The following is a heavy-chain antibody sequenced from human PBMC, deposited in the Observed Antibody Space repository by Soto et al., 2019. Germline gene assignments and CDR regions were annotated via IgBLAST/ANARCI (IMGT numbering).Heavy chain of an antibody. J-gene: IGHJ4*02. D-gene: IGHD2-2*01. CDR2: ISYDGSNK. V-gene: IGHV3-30*18. CDR1: GFTFSSYG. CDR3: AKEAGIVVVPAADLDY. Sequence: GSLRLACAAAGFTFSSYGMHWVRQAPGKGLEWVAVISYDGSNKYYADSVKGRFTISRDNSKNTLYLQMSSLRAEDTAVYYCAKEAGIVVVPAADLDYWGQGTLVTAPQ.